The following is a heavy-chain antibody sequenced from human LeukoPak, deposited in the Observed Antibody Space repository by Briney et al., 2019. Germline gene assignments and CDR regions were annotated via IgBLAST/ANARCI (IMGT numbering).Heavy chain of an antibody. Sequence: GGSLRLSCAASGFTFSSYWMHWVRQAPGQGLVWVSRINSDGSSTSYAASVKGRFTISRDNAKNTLYLQMNSLRAEDTAVYFCARGVGGPRDYWGQGTLVSVSS. V-gene: IGHV3-74*01. CDR3: ARGVGGPRDY. CDR2: INSDGSST. J-gene: IGHJ4*02. D-gene: IGHD3-16*01. CDR1: GFTFSSYW.